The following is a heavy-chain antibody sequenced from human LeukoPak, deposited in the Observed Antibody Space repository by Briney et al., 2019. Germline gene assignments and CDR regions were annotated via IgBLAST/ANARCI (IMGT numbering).Heavy chain of an antibody. CDR1: GFTFSDYS. V-gene: IGHV3-48*04. Sequence: GGSLRLSCAASGFTFSDYSMNWVRQAPGKGLEWISYVGISSGNTKYADSVKGRLTISGDSAKNSVFLQMNNLRVEDTAVYYCARDHRYAFDPWGQGTLVTVSS. CDR2: VGISSGNT. CDR3: ARDHRYAFDP. J-gene: IGHJ5*02. D-gene: IGHD5-12*01.